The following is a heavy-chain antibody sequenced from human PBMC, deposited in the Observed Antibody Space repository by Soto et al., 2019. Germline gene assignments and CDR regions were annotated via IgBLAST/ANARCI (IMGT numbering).Heavy chain of an antibody. J-gene: IGHJ4*01. CDR2: ISYSWTT. CDR3: GTVRASWYIDF. CDR1: GDSISSGGYY. V-gene: IGHV4-30-4*01. D-gene: IGHD6-6*01. Sequence: QVQLQESGPGLVKPSQTLSLTCTVSGDSISSGGYYWSWIRQPPGKGLEWIAYISYSWTTFYNPSLRSRVSISADKCKNQFTLELKSVTVADTAVYYCGTVRASWYIDFWGHGTLVTVSS.